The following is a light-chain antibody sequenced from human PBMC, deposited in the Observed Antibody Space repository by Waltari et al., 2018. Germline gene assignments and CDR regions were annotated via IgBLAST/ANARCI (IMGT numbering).Light chain of an antibody. V-gene: IGKV3-20*01. CDR2: RAS. Sequence: EIVLTQSPGTASLSPGERVTLSCRASQSVGSSSLAWYQQKPGQAPRLVIYRASRRATGSPDRFSGSGARTYFSITISRLEPEDFAVYYCQQHGTLPATFGQGTKVEIK. J-gene: IGKJ1*01. CDR1: QSVGSSS. CDR3: QQHGTLPAT.